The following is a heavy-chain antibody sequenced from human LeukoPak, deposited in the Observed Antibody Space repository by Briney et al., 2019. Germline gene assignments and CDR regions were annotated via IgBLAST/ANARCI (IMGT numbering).Heavy chain of an antibody. CDR3: AXXXXXDDF. CDR1: GFTFSDYW. J-gene: IGHJ4*02. CDR2: INTSGSST. Sequence: GGSLRLSCAASGFTFSDYWMHWVRQVPGKGLVWVSRINTSGSSTTYADYVKGRFTISRDNAKNTLYLQMDSLRAEDTGVYYXAXXXXXDDFXGXGXLVXVSS. V-gene: IGHV3-74*03.